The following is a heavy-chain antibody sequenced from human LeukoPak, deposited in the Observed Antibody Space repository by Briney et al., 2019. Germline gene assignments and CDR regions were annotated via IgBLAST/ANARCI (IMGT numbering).Heavy chain of an antibody. CDR1: GGSFSGYY. CDR3: ARSKDGSGFAAY. V-gene: IGHV4-34*01. J-gene: IGHJ4*02. D-gene: IGHD3-22*01. Sequence: SKTLSLTCAVYGGSFSGYYWTWIRQPPGKGLEWIGEINHSGNTNYNPSLKSRVAISVDTSKNQFSLKLSSVIAADTAMYYCARSKDGSGFAAYWGQGTQVTVSS. CDR2: INHSGNT.